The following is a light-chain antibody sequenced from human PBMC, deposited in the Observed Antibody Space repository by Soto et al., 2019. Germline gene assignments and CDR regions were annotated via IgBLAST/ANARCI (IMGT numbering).Light chain of an antibody. Sequence: EIQMPQSPSSLSASVEDRDSITCRARQSISNHLNWYQQKPGKAPKLLIFAASSLQSGVPSRFSGSRSGPDFTLTISSLQPEDFATYYCQQSYRSPPTLGQGTKVDIK. V-gene: IGKV1-39*01. CDR3: QQSYRSPPT. J-gene: IGKJ1*01. CDR2: AAS. CDR1: QSISNH.